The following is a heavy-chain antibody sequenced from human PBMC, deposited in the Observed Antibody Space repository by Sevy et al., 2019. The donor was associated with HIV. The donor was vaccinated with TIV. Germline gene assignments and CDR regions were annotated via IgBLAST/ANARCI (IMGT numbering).Heavy chain of an antibody. Sequence: GSLRLSGAASGINFSGYWMSWVRQVPGKGLEWVANINEDGTKDYYVGSVKGRFTISRDNAKNSLYLQMNSVRVEDTAVYYCARDSGGYDFWGQGTLVTVSS. CDR1: GINFSGYW. CDR3: ARDSGGYDF. J-gene: IGHJ4*02. CDR2: INEDGTKD. V-gene: IGHV3-7*01. D-gene: IGHD5-12*01.